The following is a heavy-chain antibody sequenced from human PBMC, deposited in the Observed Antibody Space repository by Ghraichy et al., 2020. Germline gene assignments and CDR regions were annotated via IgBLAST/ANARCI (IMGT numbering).Heavy chain of an antibody. CDR2: IYTSGST. D-gene: IGHD5-12*01. Sequence: SQTLSLTCTVSGGSISSGSYYWSWIRQPAGKGLEWIGRIYTSGSTNYNPSLKSRVTISVDTSKNQFSLKLSSVTAADTAVYYCARNPVDIVATILFDIRGQGTMVTVSS. CDR1: GGSISSGSYY. J-gene: IGHJ3*02. CDR3: ARNPVDIVATILFDI. V-gene: IGHV4-61*02.